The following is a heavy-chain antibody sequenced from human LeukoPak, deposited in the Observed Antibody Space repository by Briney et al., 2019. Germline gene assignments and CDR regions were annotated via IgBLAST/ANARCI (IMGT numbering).Heavy chain of an antibody. CDR3: ATQPGRDGYSYFDY. V-gene: IGHV3-53*01. D-gene: IGHD5-24*01. J-gene: IGHJ4*02. CDR2: IYSGGST. CDR1: GFTVSSNY. Sequence: PGGSLRLSCAASGFTVSSNYMSWVRQAPGKGLEWVSVIYSGGSTYYADSVKGRFTISRDNSKNTLYLQMNSLRAEDTAVYYCATQPGRDGYSYFDYWGQGTLVTVSS.